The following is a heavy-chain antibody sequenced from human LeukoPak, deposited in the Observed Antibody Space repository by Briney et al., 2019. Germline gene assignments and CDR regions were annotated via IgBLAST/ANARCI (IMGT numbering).Heavy chain of an antibody. CDR2: IYWDDDK. J-gene: IGHJ4*02. CDR1: GFSLSTSGVG. CDR3: AHSLPAAAGDTRLGDYFDY. V-gene: IGHV2-5*02. Sequence: RGSGPTLVKPTQTLTLTCTFSGFSLSTSGVGVGWIRQPPGKALEWLALIYWDDDKRYSPSLKSRLTITKDTSKNQVVLTMTNMDPVDTATYYCAHSLPAAAGDTRLGDYFDYWGQGTLVTVSS. D-gene: IGHD6-13*01.